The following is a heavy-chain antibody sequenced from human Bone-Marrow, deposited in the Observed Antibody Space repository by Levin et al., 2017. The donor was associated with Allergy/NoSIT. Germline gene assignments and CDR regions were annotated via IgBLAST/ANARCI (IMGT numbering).Heavy chain of an antibody. CDR3: AREGLFMVRVFHY. CDR1: GFSFSSYE. D-gene: IGHD3-10*01. J-gene: IGHJ4*02. Sequence: GGSLRLSCAASGFSFSSYEMNWVRQAPGKGLEWVSYISSRNTTIYYADSVKGRFTISRDNAENSLYLQMNSLRAEDTAIYYCAREGLFMVRVFHYWGRGTLVTVSS. V-gene: IGHV3-48*03. CDR2: ISSRNTTI.